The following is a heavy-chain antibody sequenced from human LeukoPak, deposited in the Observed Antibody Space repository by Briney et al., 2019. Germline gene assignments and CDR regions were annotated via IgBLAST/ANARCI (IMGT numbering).Heavy chain of an antibody. CDR1: GGSMRGYY. V-gene: IGHV4-59*01. CDR2: IYYSGST. CDR3: ARAIVADLWSGTKFDP. D-gene: IGHD3-3*01. J-gene: IGHJ5*02. Sequence: SETLSLTCTVSGGSMRGYYWSWIRQPPGKGLEWIGDIYYSGSTKFIPSLKYRLTMSTDTSQNELSQMLRSVTAADTAVYFCARAIVADLWSGTKFDPWGQGTLVTV.